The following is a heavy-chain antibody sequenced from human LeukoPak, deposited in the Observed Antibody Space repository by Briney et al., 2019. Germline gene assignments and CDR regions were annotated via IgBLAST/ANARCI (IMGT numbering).Heavy chain of an antibody. Sequence: SETLSLTCAVYGGSFSGYYWSWIRQPPGKGLEWIGEINHSGSTNYNPSLKSRVTISVDTSKNQFSLKLSSVTAADTAVYYCAGSTAQLCSVHSLLFMSQASCPMFLLFLTSDATAVGYVARCCFVCSYFLLCRAYDYFDCHGHAALV. V-gene: IGHV4-34*01. CDR3: AGSTAQLCSVHSLLFMSQASCPMFLLFLTSDATAVGYVARCCFVCSYFLLCRAYDYFDC. CDR1: GGSFSGYY. D-gene: IGHD2-15*01. CDR2: INHSGST. J-gene: IGHJ4*03.